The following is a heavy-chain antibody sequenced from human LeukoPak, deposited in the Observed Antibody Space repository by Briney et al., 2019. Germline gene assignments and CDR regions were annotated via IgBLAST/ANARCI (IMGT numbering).Heavy chain of an antibody. CDR3: ARGGQWLVPFDY. J-gene: IGHJ4*02. CDR1: GGSISSSSYY. D-gene: IGHD6-19*01. V-gene: IGHV4-39*07. Sequence: SETLSLTCTVSGGSISSSSYYWGWIRQPPGKGLEWIGSIYYSGSTYYNPSLKSRVTISVDTSKNQFSLKLSSVTAADTAVYYCARGGQWLVPFDYWGQGTLVTVSS. CDR2: IYYSGST.